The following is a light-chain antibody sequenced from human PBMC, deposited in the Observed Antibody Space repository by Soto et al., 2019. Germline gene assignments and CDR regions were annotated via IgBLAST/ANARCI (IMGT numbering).Light chain of an antibody. CDR2: AAS. CDR1: QGISSY. V-gene: IGKV1-8*01. Sequence: AIRMTQSPSSFSASTGDRVTITCRASQGISSYLAWYQQKPGKAPKLLIYAASTLQSGVPSRYSGNQSATDFTLTISRLQSEDFATYYCQQYYSYPSTFGKGTKVEIK. CDR3: QQYYSYPST. J-gene: IGKJ1*01.